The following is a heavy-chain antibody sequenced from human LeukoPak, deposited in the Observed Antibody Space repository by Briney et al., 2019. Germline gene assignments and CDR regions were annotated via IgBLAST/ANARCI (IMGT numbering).Heavy chain of an antibody. V-gene: IGHV3-23*01. CDR3: AKEARFYDFWSGYYGGDAFDI. D-gene: IGHD3-3*01. J-gene: IGHJ3*02. Sequence: TGGSLRLSCAASGFTFSSYAMSWVRQAPGKGLEWVSAISGSGGSTYYADSEKGRFTISRDNSKNTLYLQMNSLRAEDTAVYYCAKEARFYDFWSGYYGGDAFDIWGQGTMVTVSS. CDR2: ISGSGGST. CDR1: GFTFSSYA.